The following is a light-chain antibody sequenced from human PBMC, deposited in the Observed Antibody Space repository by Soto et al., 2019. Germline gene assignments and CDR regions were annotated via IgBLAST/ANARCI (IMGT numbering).Light chain of an antibody. Sequence: DIQMTQSPSTLSASVGDRVTITCRASQSMSNWLAWYQQKPGKAPKLLIYDASSLESGVPSRFSGSGSGTEFTLTISSLQPDDFATYYCQQYKSYLYTFGQGTKLEIK. J-gene: IGKJ2*01. CDR1: QSMSNW. V-gene: IGKV1-5*01. CDR3: QQYKSYLYT. CDR2: DAS.